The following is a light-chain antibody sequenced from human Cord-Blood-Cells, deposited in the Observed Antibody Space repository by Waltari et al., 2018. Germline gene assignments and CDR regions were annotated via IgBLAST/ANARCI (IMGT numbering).Light chain of an antibody. CDR1: SSVVGGYTY. CDR2: QDR. CDR3: STYARSNNAV. Sequence: QSALTHPPSASGSPGQSVTISCTATSSVVGGYTYVSWYQPNPGKAPKLMMYQDRKRPSGDPVRYSGSRSHSRASLTVSGLQAGNEADHYCSTYARSNNAVFGGGTKLTVL. V-gene: IGLV2-8*01. J-gene: IGLJ2*01.